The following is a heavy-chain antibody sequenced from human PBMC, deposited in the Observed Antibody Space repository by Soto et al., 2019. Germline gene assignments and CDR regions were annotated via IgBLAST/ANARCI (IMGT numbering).Heavy chain of an antibody. CDR3: ASRRGSSGWYRWFDP. V-gene: IGHV3-23*01. CDR2: ISDNGIKT. Sequence: EVQLLESGGGLVQPGGSLRLSCAGSGSTFSDYAMNWVRQAPGKGLEWVSVISDNGIKTYYADSVKGRFTISRDNSKNTLSLQMNSLRAEDTAVYYCASRRGSSGWYRWFDPWGQGTLVTVSS. CDR1: GSTFSDYA. D-gene: IGHD6-19*01. J-gene: IGHJ5*02.